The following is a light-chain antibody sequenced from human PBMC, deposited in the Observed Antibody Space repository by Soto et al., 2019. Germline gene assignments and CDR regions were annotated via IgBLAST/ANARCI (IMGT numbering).Light chain of an antibody. Sequence: IVLTQSPGTLSLSPGERATLSCRASQSVDSNYLAWYQQKPGQAPRLLIYGGSRRATGIPDRFSGGGSGTDFTLTISRLESEDYAVYYCQQYSSGMFGQGTKVEI. V-gene: IGKV3-20*01. CDR2: GGS. CDR3: QQYSSGM. J-gene: IGKJ1*01. CDR1: QSVDSNY.